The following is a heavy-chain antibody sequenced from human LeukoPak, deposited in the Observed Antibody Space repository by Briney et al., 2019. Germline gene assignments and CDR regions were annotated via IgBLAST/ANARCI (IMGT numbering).Heavy chain of an antibody. Sequence: ETLSLTCTVSGGSISSSSYYWGWIRQPPGKGLEWVSTISGSGGSTYYADSVKGRFTISRDNSKNTLYLQMNSLSAEDTAVYYCASHDFDYWGQGTLVTVSS. V-gene: IGHV3-23*01. CDR1: GGSISSSSYY. J-gene: IGHJ4*02. D-gene: IGHD3-3*01. CDR2: ISGSGGST. CDR3: ASHDFDY.